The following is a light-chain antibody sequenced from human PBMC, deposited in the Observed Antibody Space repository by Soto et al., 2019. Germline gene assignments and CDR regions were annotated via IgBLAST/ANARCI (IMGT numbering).Light chain of an antibody. CDR3: MQAVQPWT. CDR2: LGS. V-gene: IGKV2-28*01. Sequence: DIVMTQSPLSLPVTPGEPASISCRSSQSLLHNNGYNYLDWYLQKPGQSPQLLIYLGSNRASGVPDRFSGSGSGTDFTLKISRVEADDVGVYYCMQAVQPWTFGQGTKV. J-gene: IGKJ1*01. CDR1: QSLLHNNGYNY.